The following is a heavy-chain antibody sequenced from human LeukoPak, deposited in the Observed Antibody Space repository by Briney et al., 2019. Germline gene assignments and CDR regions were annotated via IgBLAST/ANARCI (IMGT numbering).Heavy chain of an antibody. J-gene: IGHJ4*02. V-gene: IGHV3-30*02. CDR3: AKDQGASGQPLDY. Sequence: GGSLRLSCAASGFTFSSYGMHWVRQAPGKVLEWVAFIRYDGSNKYYADSVKGRFTISRDNSKNTLYLQMNSLRAEDTAVYYCAKDQGASGQPLDYWGQGTLVTVSS. D-gene: IGHD3-16*01. CDR1: GFTFSSYG. CDR2: IRYDGSNK.